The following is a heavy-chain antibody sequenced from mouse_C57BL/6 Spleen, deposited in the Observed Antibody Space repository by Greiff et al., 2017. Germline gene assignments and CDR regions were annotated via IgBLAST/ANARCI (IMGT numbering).Heavy chain of an antibody. Sequence: EVKVVESGGGLVKPGGSLKLSCAASGFTFSDYGMHWVRQAPEKGLEWVAYISSGSSTIYYADTVKGRFTISRDNAKNTLFLQMTSLRSEDTAMYYCARPIYYDYDDWYFDVWGTGTTVTVSS. CDR1: GFTFSDYG. D-gene: IGHD2-4*01. CDR2: ISSGSSTI. V-gene: IGHV5-17*01. J-gene: IGHJ1*03. CDR3: ARPIYYDYDDWYFDV.